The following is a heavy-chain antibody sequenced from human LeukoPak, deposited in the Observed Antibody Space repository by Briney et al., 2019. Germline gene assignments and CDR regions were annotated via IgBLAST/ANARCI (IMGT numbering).Heavy chain of an antibody. CDR2: INHSGST. V-gene: IGHV4-34*01. J-gene: IGHJ6*04. Sequence: PSETLSITCAVYGGSFSGYYWSWIRQPPGKGLEWIGEINHSGSTNYNPSLKSRATISVDASKNQFSLKLSSVTAADTAVYYCARNLRYCSSTSCYLYYYGMDVWGKGTTVTVSS. D-gene: IGHD2-2*01. CDR1: GGSFSGYY. CDR3: ARNLRYCSSTSCYLYYYGMDV.